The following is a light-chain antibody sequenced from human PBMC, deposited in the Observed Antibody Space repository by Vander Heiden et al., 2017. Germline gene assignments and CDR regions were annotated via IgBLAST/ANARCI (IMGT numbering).Light chain of an antibody. CDR3: ISYAGSNNLV. CDR1: SSDVGGYKY. J-gene: IGLJ2*01. Sequence: QSALTQPPSASGSPGQSVTVSCTGTSSDVGGYKYVSWYQQHPGKAPKLMIYEVTKRPSGVPDRFSGSKSGNPASLTVSGLQAEDEADYYCISYAGSNNLVFGGGTKLTVL. V-gene: IGLV2-8*01. CDR2: EVT.